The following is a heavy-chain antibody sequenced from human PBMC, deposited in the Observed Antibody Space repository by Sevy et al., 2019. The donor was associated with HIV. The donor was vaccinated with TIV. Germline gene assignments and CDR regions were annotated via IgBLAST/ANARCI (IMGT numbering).Heavy chain of an antibody. V-gene: IGHV3-11*04. D-gene: IGHD6-6*01. CDR1: EFTISDYSDYH. Sequence: GSLRLSCAASEFTISDYSDYHMAWIRQAPGKGLECIAYISGSGGTIYYADSVKGRFTISRDNAKNSLYLQMNSLRAEDTAVYYCARTYSSSYYYYYGMDVWGQGTTVTVSS. CDR3: ARTYSSSYYYYYGMDV. CDR2: ISGSGGTI. J-gene: IGHJ6*02.